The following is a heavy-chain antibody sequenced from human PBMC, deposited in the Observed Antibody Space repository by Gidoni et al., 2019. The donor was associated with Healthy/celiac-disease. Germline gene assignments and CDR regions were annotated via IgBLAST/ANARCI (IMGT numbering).Heavy chain of an antibody. V-gene: IGHV3-64D*06. CDR2: ISSNGGST. J-gene: IGHJ4*02. Sequence: EVQLAESGGGLVQPGGSLRLSCSASGFPFSSYAMHWVRQAPGKGLEYVSAISSNGGSTYYADSVKGRFTISRDNSKNTLYLQMSSLRAEDTAVYYCVKDGPSAQGYFDYWGQGTLVTVSS. CDR1: GFPFSSYA. CDR3: VKDGPSAQGYFDY.